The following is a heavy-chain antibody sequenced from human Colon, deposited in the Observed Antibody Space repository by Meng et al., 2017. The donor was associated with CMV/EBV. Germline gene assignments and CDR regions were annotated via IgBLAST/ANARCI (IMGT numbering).Heavy chain of an antibody. CDR2: VHVSGIRI. D-gene: IGHD3-16*01. J-gene: IGHJ4*02. V-gene: IGHV3-23*01. Sequence: EVQVLDAGGGLGQPGGSLRLSCAASGFTFSNYAMGWVRQAPGKGLEWLSVIHNGVHVSGIRIYYADSVKGRFTISTDNSKSTLYLQMNIVTAEDTGVYYCTKGIDSFWELGADWGQGTLVTVSS. CDR3: TKGIDSFWELGAD. CDR1: GFTFSNYA.